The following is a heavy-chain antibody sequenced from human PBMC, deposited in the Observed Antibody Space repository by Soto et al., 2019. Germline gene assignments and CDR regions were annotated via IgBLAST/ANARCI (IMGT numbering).Heavy chain of an antibody. Sequence: EVQLVESGGGLVRPGGSLRLSCAASGFSFSSYNMNWVRQAPGKGLEWVSSISSSSSNVYYADSVKGRFTISRDNAKRSLYLQMNSLRAEDTAVYYCTTPGMITFGGVMYYWGQGTLVTVSS. J-gene: IGHJ4*02. CDR1: GFSFSSYN. CDR3: TTPGMITFGGVMYY. CDR2: ISSSSSNV. V-gene: IGHV3-21*03. D-gene: IGHD3-16*01.